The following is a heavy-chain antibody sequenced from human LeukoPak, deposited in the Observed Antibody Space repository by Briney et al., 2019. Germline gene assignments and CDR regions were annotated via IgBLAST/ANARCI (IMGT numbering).Heavy chain of an antibody. CDR2: IRYDGSNK. CDR1: GFTFSSYG. Sequence: GGSLRLSCAASGFTFSSYGMHWVRQAPGKGLEWVAFIRYDGSNKYYADSVKGRFTISRDNAKNSLYLQMNSLRAEDTALYYCAKDIRFRSQWLATFDYWGQGTLVTVSS. D-gene: IGHD6-19*01. J-gene: IGHJ4*02. CDR3: AKDIRFRSQWLATFDY. V-gene: IGHV3-30*02.